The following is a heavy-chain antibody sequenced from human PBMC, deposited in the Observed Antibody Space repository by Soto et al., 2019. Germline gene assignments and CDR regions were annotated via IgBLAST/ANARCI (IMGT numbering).Heavy chain of an antibody. V-gene: IGHV3-23*01. CDR1: GFTFSSYA. CDR2: ISGRGGST. Sequence: EVQLLESGGGLVQPGGSLRLSCAASGFTFSSYAMRWVRQAPGKGLEWVSAISGRGGSTYYADSVKGRFTISRDNSKNKRYLSMISLSAEDRDVYYSATRGSGRYCDYWGQGTLVTVSA. D-gene: IGHD6-19*01. CDR3: ATRGSGRYCDY. J-gene: IGHJ4*02.